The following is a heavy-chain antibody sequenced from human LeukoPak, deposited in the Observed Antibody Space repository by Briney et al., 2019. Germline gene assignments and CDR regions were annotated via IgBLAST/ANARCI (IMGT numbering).Heavy chain of an antibody. J-gene: IGHJ4*02. V-gene: IGHV4-61*02. CDR1: GDSINSGSYY. D-gene: IGHD4-17*01. CDR2: IYNSGSA. CDR3: ARAIDYGDSYFDY. Sequence: SETLSLTCTVSGDSINSGSYYWSWIRQPAGKGLEWIGRIYNSGSANYNPSLMSRVTISVDTSKNQFSLRLSSVTAADTAVYYCARAIDYGDSYFDYWGQGTLVTVSS.